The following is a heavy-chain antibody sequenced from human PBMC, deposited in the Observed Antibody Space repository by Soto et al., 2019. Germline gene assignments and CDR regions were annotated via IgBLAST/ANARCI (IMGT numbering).Heavy chain of an antibody. CDR2: INPNSGGT. Sequence: QVQLVQSGAEVKKPGASVKVSCKASGYTFTGYYMHWVRQAPGQGLEWMGWINPNSGGTNYAQKFQGWVTMTRDTSXSXXYMERRRLRSDDTAVYYCARGTVVVVAARNDGFDPWGQGALVTVSA. CDR1: GYTFTGYY. CDR3: ARGTVVVVAARNDGFDP. D-gene: IGHD2-15*01. V-gene: IGHV1-2*04. J-gene: IGHJ5*02.